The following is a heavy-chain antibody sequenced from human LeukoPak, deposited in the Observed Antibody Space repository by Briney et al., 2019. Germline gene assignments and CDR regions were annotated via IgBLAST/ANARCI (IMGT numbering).Heavy chain of an antibody. CDR2: IFYSGST. J-gene: IGHJ4*02. CDR1: GGSISSKSYY. CDR3: ARVHYGADPRFDY. Sequence: PSETLSLTCTVSGGSISSKSYYWGWIRQPPGTGLEWIGTIFYSGSTYYNPSLKSRVTISVDTSKTQFSLKLSSVTAADTAVYYCARVHYGADPRFDYWGQGTLVTVSS. V-gene: IGHV4-39*01. D-gene: IGHD4-17*01.